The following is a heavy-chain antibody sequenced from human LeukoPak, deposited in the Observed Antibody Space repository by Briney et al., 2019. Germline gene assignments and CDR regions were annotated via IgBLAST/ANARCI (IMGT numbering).Heavy chain of an antibody. CDR1: GFTFSSYA. CDR3: AGEAQGIAAAGTLDY. D-gene: IGHD6-13*01. V-gene: IGHV3-23*01. Sequence: GGSLRLSCAASGFTFSSYAMSWVRQAPGKGLEWVSAISGSGGSTYYADSVKGRFTNSRDNAKNSLYLQMNSLRAEDTAVYYCAGEAQGIAAAGTLDYWGQGTLVTVSS. J-gene: IGHJ4*02. CDR2: ISGSGGST.